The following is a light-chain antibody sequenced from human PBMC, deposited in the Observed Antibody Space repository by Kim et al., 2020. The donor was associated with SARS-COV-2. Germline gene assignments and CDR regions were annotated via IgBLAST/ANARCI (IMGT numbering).Light chain of an antibody. Sequence: PGATFTLPCASRPVPVTSNHYPYWFHQRPGQAPRTLISDTSNKHSWTPARFSGSLLGDKAALTLSGAQPEDEAEYYCLLSYSGAWVFGGGTQLTVL. CDR3: LLSYSGAWV. V-gene: IGLV7-46*01. J-gene: IGLJ3*02. CDR2: DTS. CDR1: PVPVTSNHY.